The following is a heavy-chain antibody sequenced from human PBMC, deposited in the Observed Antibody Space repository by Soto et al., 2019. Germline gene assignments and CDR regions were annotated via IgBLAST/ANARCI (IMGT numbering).Heavy chain of an antibody. J-gene: IGHJ4*02. CDR1: GFIFSDSG. CDR2: IRTKVNDFAT. CDR3: ISHSPEDMKRT. V-gene: IGHV3-73*02. D-gene: IGHD2-15*01. Sequence: QLVESGGGLVQPGGSLQLSCAASGFIFSDSGLHWVRQAPGNGLEWVGRIRTKVNDFATIYAASVKGRFTISRDDSKNTAYLQMKSLNTEDTAVYYCISHSPEDMKRTWGQGTLVTVSS.